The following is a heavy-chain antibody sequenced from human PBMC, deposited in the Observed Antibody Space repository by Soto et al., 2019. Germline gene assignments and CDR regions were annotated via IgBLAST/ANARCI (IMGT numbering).Heavy chain of an antibody. Sequence: GESLKISCAASGFTFSSYAMSWVRQAPGKGLEWVSAISGSGGSTYYADSVKGRFTISRDNSKNTLYLQMNSLRAEDTAVYYCAKEGVITGTSPPSYYFDYWGQGTLVTVSS. CDR2: ISGSGGST. V-gene: IGHV3-23*01. D-gene: IGHD1-20*01. CDR1: GFTFSSYA. J-gene: IGHJ4*02. CDR3: AKEGVITGTSPPSYYFDY.